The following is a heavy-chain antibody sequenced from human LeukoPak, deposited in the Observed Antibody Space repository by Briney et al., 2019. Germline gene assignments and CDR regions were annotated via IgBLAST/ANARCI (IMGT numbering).Heavy chain of an antibody. D-gene: IGHD5-24*01. V-gene: IGHV5-51*01. CDR2: IYPGDSDT. CDR3: ARPTSMALFDAYDI. CDR1: GYSFTSYW. J-gene: IGHJ3*02. Sequence: GESLKISCKGSGYSFTSYWIGWVRQMPGKGLEWMGIIYPGDSDTRYSPSFQGRVTISADKSIGTAYLQWSSLKASDTAMYYCARPTSMALFDAYDIWGQGTMVTVSS.